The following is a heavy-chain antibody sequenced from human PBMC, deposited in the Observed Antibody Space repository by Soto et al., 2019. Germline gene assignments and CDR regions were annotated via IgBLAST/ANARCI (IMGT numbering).Heavy chain of an antibody. V-gene: IGHV3-23*01. J-gene: IGHJ6*02. CDR2: ISGSGGST. CDR1: GFTFSSYA. CDR3: AKDQGIPYYYYDMDV. Sequence: GGSLRLSCAASGFTFSSYAMSWVRQAPGKGLEWVSAISGSGGSTDYADSVKGRFTISRDKSKNTLYLQMNSLRAEDTAVYYCAKDQGIPYYYYDMDVWGQGTTVTVSS.